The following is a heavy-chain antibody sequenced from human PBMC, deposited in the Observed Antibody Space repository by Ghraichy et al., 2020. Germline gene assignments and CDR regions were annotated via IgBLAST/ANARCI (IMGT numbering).Heavy chain of an antibody. D-gene: IGHD3-16*02. CDR3: ARDTYRFFDL. V-gene: IGHV3-7*01. J-gene: IGHJ2*01. CDR1: GFTFSSYW. Sequence: GGSLRLSCAASGFTFSSYWMTWVRQAPGKGLEWVANIKEDGSDKYYVDSVKGRFTISRDNAKNSLYLQMNSLRVEDTAVYYCARDTYRFFDLWGRGTLVTVSS. CDR2: IKEDGSDK.